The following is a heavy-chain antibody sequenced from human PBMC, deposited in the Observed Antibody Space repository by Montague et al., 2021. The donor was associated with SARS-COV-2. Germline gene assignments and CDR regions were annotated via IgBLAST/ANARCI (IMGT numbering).Heavy chain of an antibody. D-gene: IGHD5-24*01. CDR2: IYSSGNT. CDR3: AGLQGDGSLYGMDV. V-gene: IGHV4-59*01. CDR1: GCSISSYN. J-gene: IGHJ6*02. Sequence: SETLSLTCTVSGCSISSYNWSWIRQPPGKGLECIGYIYSSGNTNYNPSLNSRVTISVDASNSQFSLKLSSVTAADTAVYYCAGLQGDGSLYGMDVWGQGTTVTVSS.